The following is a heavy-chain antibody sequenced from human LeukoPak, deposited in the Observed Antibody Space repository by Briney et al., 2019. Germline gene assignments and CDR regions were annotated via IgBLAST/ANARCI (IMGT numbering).Heavy chain of an antibody. CDR3: AREYSGSYYLGPNFDY. D-gene: IGHD1-26*01. Sequence: SVKVSCKASGGTFSSYAISWVRQAPGQGLEWMGRIIPIFGTANYAQKFQGRVTMTTDTSTSTAYMELRSLRSDDTAVYYCAREYSGSYYLGPNFDYWGQGTLVTVSS. CDR2: IIPIFGTA. CDR1: GGTFSSYA. J-gene: IGHJ4*02. V-gene: IGHV1-69*05.